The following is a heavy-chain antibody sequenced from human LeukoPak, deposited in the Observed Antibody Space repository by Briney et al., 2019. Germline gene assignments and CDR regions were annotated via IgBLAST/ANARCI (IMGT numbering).Heavy chain of an antibody. CDR2: ISGSGAYK. J-gene: IGHJ3*02. CDR1: GFSISRYS. V-gene: IGHV3-23*01. D-gene: IGHD3-3*01. Sequence: PGGSLRLSCAASGFSISRYSMNWVRQAPGKGLEWVSVISGSGAYKYYTDSVKGRFTISRDNSKNTVYLQMNSLRAEDTAVYFCTKDTIFDIWGQGTMVTVSS. CDR3: TKDTIFDI.